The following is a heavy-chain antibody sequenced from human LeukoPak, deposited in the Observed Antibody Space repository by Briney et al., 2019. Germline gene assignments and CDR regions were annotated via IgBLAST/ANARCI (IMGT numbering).Heavy chain of an antibody. CDR2: IYYSGST. V-gene: IGHV4-59*01. Sequence: SETLSLTCTVSDGSISSYYWSWIRQPPGKGLEWIGYIYYSGSTNYNPSLKSRVTISVDTSKNQFSLKLSSVTAADTAVYYCARGSDYYDSSGPREYYFDYWGQGTLVTVSS. CDR1: DGSISSYY. D-gene: IGHD3-22*01. CDR3: ARGSDYYDSSGPREYYFDY. J-gene: IGHJ4*02.